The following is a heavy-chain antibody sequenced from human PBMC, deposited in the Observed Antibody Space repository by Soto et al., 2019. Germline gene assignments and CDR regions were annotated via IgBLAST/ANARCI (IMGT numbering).Heavy chain of an antibody. D-gene: IGHD3-22*01. CDR3: ARDGPLDYDSSGFYHFQH. CDR2: IIPIFGTA. J-gene: IGHJ1*01. Sequence: SVKVSCKASGGTFSSYAISWVRQAPGQGLEWMGGIIPIFGTANYAQKFQGRVTITADESTSTAYMELSSLRSEDTAVYYCARDGPLDYDSSGFYHFQHWGQGALVTVSS. CDR1: GGTFSSYA. V-gene: IGHV1-69*13.